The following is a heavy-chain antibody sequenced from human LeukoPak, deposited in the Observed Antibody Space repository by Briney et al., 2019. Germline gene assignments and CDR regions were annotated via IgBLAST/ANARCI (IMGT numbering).Heavy chain of an antibody. CDR2: INPNSGGT. CDR1: GYTFTGYD. D-gene: IGHD3-9*01. Sequence: ASVKVSCKASGYTFTGYDMHWVRQAPGQGLEWMGWINPNSGGTNYAQKFQGRVTMTRDTSISTAYMELSRLRSDDTAVYYCARDLDYDILPGRLNWFDPWGQGTLVTVSS. J-gene: IGHJ5*02. V-gene: IGHV1-2*02. CDR3: ARDLDYDILPGRLNWFDP.